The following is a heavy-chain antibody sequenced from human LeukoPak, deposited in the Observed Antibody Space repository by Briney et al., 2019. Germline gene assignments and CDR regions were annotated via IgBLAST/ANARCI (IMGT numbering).Heavy chain of an antibody. J-gene: IGHJ5*02. CDR3: ASRPPYYDFWSGYYNR. CDR1: GGSISSYY. V-gene: IGHV4-59*08. Sequence: SETLSLTCTVSGGSISSYYWSWIRQPPGKGLEWIGYIYYSGSTNYNPSLKSRVTISVDTSKNQFSLKLSSVTAADTAVYYCASRPPYYDFWSGYYNRWGQGTLVTVSS. CDR2: IYYSGST. D-gene: IGHD3-3*01.